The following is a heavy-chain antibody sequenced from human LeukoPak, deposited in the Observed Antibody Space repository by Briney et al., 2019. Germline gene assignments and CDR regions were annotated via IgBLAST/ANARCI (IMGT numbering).Heavy chain of an antibody. J-gene: IGHJ4*02. CDR2: INPSGGST. CDR3: ARSRRGGYSYGLDY. V-gene: IGHV1-46*01. CDR1: GYTFTGYY. Sequence: ASVKVSCKASGYTFTGYYMHWVRQAPGQGLEWMGRINPSGGSTSYVQKFQGRVTMTRDTSTSTVYMELSSLRSEDTAVYYCARSRRGGYSYGLDYWGQGTLVTVSS. D-gene: IGHD5-18*01.